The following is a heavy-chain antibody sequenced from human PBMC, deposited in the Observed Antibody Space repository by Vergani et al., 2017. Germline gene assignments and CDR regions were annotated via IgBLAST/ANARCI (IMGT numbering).Heavy chain of an antibody. D-gene: IGHD1-1*01. CDR3: ATKSCGTPGCQIGYFRE. J-gene: IGHJ1*01. V-gene: IGHV3-30*03. CDR2: ISYDGTQK. Sequence: QVQLVESGGGVVQPGKSLSLSCAASGFSFSSYGMHWVRQAPGKGLEWVAVISYDGTQKYYADSVKGRFTISRDNSKSTLYLQMNSLRTEDTAVYYCATKSCGTPGCQIGYFREWGQGTLVTDSS. CDR1: GFSFSSYG.